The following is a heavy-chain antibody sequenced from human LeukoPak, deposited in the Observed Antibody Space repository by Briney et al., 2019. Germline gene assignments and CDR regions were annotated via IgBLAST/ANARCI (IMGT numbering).Heavy chain of an antibody. V-gene: IGHV3-15*01. CDR3: TTRLPDSSGWFGSDFDY. Sequence: GGSLRLSCAASGFTFSNAWMSWVRQAPGKGLEWVGRIKSKTDGGTTDYAAPVKGRFTISRDDSKNTLYLQMNSLKTEDTAVYYCTTRLPDSSGWFGSDFDYWGQGTLVTVSS. D-gene: IGHD6-19*01. J-gene: IGHJ4*02. CDR2: IKSKTDGGTT. CDR1: GFTFSNAW.